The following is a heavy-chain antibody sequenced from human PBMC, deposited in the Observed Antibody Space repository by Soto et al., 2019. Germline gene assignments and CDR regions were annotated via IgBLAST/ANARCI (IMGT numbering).Heavy chain of an antibody. D-gene: IGHD5-12*01. CDR3: AQGARDGYNYNY. J-gene: IGHJ4*02. V-gene: IGHV1-69*13. CDR2: IIPIFGTA. Sequence: SVKVSCKASGGTFSSYAISWVRQAPGQGLEWMGGIIPIFGTANYAQKFQGRVTITADESTSTAYMELSSLRPEDTAVYYCAQGARDGYNYNYWGQGNLVTVSS. CDR1: GGTFSSYA.